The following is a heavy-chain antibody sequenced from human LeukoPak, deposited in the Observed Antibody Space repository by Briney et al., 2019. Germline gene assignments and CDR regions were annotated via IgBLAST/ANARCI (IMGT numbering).Heavy chain of an antibody. D-gene: IGHD3-22*01. CDR2: IKQDGSEK. V-gene: IGHV3-7*01. J-gene: IGHJ4*02. Sequence: GGSLRLSCAASGFTFSTYWMSWVRQAPGKGLEWVANIKQDGSEKYYVDSVKGRFTISRDNAKNSLYLQMNSLRAEYTAVYYCARGPRYYYDSSGYSYFDYWGQGTLVTVSS. CDR3: ARGPRYYYDSSGYSYFDY. CDR1: GFTFSTYW.